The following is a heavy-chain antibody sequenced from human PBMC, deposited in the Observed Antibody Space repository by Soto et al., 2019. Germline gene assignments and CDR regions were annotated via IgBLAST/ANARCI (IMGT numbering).Heavy chain of an antibody. CDR2: VNPKIGGT. J-gene: IGHJ4*02. V-gene: IGHV1-2*02. CDR3: GSGPNKGWYYFDY. CDR1: WSPFTSYY. Sequence: VEIACKASWSPFTSYYMHCVRQAPAQGRGWMGWVNPKIGGTDYAQQVQGRVTVARHASISTARSEPTRLRTHDTAVYYCGSGPNKGWYYFDYWDQGTLVTVSS. D-gene: IGHD6-19*01.